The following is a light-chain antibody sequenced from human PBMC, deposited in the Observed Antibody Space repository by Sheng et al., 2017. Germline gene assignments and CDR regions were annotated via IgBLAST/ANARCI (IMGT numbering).Light chain of an antibody. CDR3: GTWDSSLSGYV. CDR1: SSNIGNNY. V-gene: IGLV1-51*01. Sequence: QSVLTQPPSVSAAPGQKVTISCSGSSSNIGNNYVSWYRQLPGTAPKLLIYDNNKRPLGIPDRFSGSKSGTSATLGITGLQTGDEADYYCGTWDSSLSGYVLGTGTKVTVL. CDR2: DNN. J-gene: IGLJ1*01.